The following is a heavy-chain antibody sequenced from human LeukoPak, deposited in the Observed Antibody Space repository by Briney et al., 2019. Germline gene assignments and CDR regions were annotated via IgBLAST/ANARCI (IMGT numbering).Heavy chain of an antibody. D-gene: IGHD3-3*01. CDR1: GGTFSSYA. CDR3: ARDLRFLEWLFDY. V-gene: IGHV1-69*01. CDR2: IIPIFGTA. J-gene: IGHJ4*02. Sequence: ASVKVSCKASGGTFSSYAISWVRQAPGQGLEWMGGIIPIFGTANYAQKFQGRVTITADESTSTAYMELSSLRSEDTAVYYCARDLRFLEWLFDYWGQGTLVTVSS.